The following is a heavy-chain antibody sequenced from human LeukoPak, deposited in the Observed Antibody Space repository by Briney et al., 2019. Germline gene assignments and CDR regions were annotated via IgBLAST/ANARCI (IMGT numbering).Heavy chain of an antibody. CDR1: GGSISSYY. Sequence: PSETLSLTYTVSGGSISSYYWSWIRQPPGKGLEWIGYIYYSGSTNYNPSLKSRVTISVDPSKNQFSLSLSSVTAADTAVYYCARDGYNPFDYWGQGMLVTVSS. J-gene: IGHJ4*02. CDR3: ARDGYNPFDY. CDR2: IYYSGST. V-gene: IGHV4-59*01. D-gene: IGHD5-24*01.